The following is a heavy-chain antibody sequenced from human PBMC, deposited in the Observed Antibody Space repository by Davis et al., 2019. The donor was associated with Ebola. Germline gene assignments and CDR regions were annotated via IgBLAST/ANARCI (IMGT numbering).Heavy chain of an antibody. CDR2: INSDGSST. CDR1: GFTFSSYW. Sequence: GESLKISCAASGFTFSSYWMHWVRQAPGKGLVWVSRINSDGSSTSYADSVKGRFTISRDNSKKTLYLQMNSLRAEDTAVYYCAKSGLSFGVVKYHYGMDVWGQGTTVTVSS. D-gene: IGHD3-3*01. J-gene: IGHJ6*02. V-gene: IGHV3-74*01. CDR3: AKSGLSFGVVKYHYGMDV.